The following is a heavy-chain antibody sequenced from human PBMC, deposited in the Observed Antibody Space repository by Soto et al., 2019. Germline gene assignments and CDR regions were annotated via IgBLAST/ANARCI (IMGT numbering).Heavy chain of an antibody. CDR3: AREKSYIVLIKNWFDS. Sequence: GGSLRLSCAASGFTFSSYGMHWVRQAPGKGLEWVAVIWYDGSNKYYADSVKGRFTISRDNSKNTLYLQMNSLRAEDTAVYYCAREKSYIVLIKNWFDSSGQGTLLTVSS. CDR2: IWYDGSNK. CDR1: GFTFSSYG. D-gene: IGHD2-8*01. V-gene: IGHV3-33*01. J-gene: IGHJ5*01.